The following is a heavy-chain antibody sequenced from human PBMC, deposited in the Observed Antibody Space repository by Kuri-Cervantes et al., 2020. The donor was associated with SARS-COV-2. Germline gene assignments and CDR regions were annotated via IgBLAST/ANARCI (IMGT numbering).Heavy chain of an antibody. CDR3: ASISPLGYYYGMDV. CDR2: INHSGST. CDR1: GGSFSGYY. Sequence: ESLKISCAVYGGSFSGYYWSWIRQPPGKGLEWIGEINHSGSTNYNPSLKSRVTISVDTSKNQFSLKLSSVTAADTAVYYCASISPLGYYYGMDVWGQGTTVTVSS. D-gene: IGHD3-16*01. V-gene: IGHV4-34*01. J-gene: IGHJ6*02.